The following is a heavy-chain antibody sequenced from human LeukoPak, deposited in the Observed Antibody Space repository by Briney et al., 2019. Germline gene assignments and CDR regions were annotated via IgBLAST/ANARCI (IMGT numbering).Heavy chain of an antibody. D-gene: IGHD2-15*01. Sequence: SETLSLICNVSGDSVSSGYWSWIRQSPGKGLEWIGFIQDSGITDHNPSLKSRLYMSVDISKNQFSLNLRSVTAADTAVYYCAGRGHRYSRDWGQGILVTISS. CDR3: AGRGHRYSRD. V-gene: IGHV4-4*09. J-gene: IGHJ1*01. CDR1: GDSVSSGY. CDR2: IQDSGIT.